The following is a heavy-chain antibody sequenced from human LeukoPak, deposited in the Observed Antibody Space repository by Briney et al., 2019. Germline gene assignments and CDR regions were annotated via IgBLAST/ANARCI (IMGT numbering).Heavy chain of an antibody. J-gene: IGHJ5*02. Sequence: ASVKVSCKASGGTFSNSAISWVRQAPGQGLEWMGGIIPIFGTANYAQRFQGRVTITADESASTAYMELSSLRSEDTAVYYCARELVEVTSYNWFDPWGQGALVTVSS. V-gene: IGHV1-69*13. CDR1: GGTFSNSA. CDR3: ARELVEVTSYNWFDP. CDR2: IIPIFGTA. D-gene: IGHD2-15*01.